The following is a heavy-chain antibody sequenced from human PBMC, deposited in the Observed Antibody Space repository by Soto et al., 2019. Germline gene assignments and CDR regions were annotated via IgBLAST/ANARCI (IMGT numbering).Heavy chain of an antibody. Sequence: QVQLVESWGGLVKPGGSLRLSCFTSGFTFKDYYMGWIRQAPGKGLEWLSYISSSGDAIYYADSVKGRFTTSRNNTKNSLMMEMNSLSVDASAVYYCARGSRQRFLEWLLFDYWGQGALVTVS. D-gene: IGHD3-3*01. J-gene: IGHJ4*02. CDR1: GFTFKDYY. CDR3: ARGSRQRFLEWLLFDY. V-gene: IGHV3-11*01. CDR2: ISSSGDAI.